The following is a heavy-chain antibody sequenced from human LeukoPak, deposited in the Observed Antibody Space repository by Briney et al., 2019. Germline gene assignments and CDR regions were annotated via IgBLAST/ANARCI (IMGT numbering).Heavy chain of an antibody. Sequence: SETRSLTCGVSGGSISSSNWWSWVRQPPGKGLEWIGEIHHSGEINYNPSLKSRVTISLDKSKNQFSLKLSSVTAADTAIYYCARGKQQLVPPFDYWGQGALVTVSS. CDR3: ARGKQQLVPPFDY. V-gene: IGHV4-4*02. D-gene: IGHD6-13*01. CDR2: IHHSGEI. CDR1: GGSISSSNW. J-gene: IGHJ4*02.